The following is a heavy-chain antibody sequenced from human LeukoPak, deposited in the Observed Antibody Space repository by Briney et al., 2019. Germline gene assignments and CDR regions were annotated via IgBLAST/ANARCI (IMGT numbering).Heavy chain of an antibody. V-gene: IGHV4-59*01. D-gene: IGHD5-18*01. CDR2: LHDSGIN. J-gene: IGHJ4*02. CDR3: ARAGYSYGTGYYFDY. Sequence: SETLSLTCSVSGGSISNYYCIWIRQPPGKGLEYIGYLHDSGINDYNPSLKSRVTISIDGSKNQFSLKLSSVTAADAAVYYCARAGYSYGTGYYFDYWGQGALVTVSS. CDR1: GGSISNYY.